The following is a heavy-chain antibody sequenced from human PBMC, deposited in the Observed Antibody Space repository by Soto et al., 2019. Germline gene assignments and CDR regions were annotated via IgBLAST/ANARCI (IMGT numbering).Heavy chain of an antibody. CDR1: GFTFSDYY. CDR2: ISSSSSYT. Sequence: QVQLVESGGGLVKPGGSLRLSCAASGFTFSDYYMSWIRQAPGKGLEWVSYISSSSSYTNYADSVKGRFTISRDNAKNSLDLQMNSLRAEDTAVYYCAREGLRCLEWLSGGYCMDVWGQGTTVNVSS. J-gene: IGHJ6*02. D-gene: IGHD3-3*01. CDR3: AREGLRCLEWLSGGYCMDV. V-gene: IGHV3-11*06.